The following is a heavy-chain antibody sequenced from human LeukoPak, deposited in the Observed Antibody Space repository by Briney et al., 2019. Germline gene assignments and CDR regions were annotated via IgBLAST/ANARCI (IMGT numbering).Heavy chain of an antibody. J-gene: IGHJ2*01. CDR2: IYTSGST. CDR1: GGSISSYY. D-gene: IGHD3-22*01. Sequence: SETLSLTCTASGGSISSYYWSWIRQPAGEGLQWIGRIYTSGSTNYNPSPKSRGTMSADTTKNQFLLMLTYVTAADTAVYYFAGAYYDTSGYPGWYFDLWGRGTLVTVSS. V-gene: IGHV4-4*07. CDR3: AGAYYDTSGYPGWYFDL.